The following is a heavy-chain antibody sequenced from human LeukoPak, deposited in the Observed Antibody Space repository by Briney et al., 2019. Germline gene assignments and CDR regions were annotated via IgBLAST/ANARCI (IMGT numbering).Heavy chain of an antibody. CDR2: IYTSGST. V-gene: IGHV4-4*07. D-gene: IGHD2-8*01. Sequence: SETLSLTCTVSGGSISSYYWSWIRQPAGKGLEWIGRIYTSGSTNYNPSLKSRVTMSVDTSKNQFSLKLSSVTAADTAVYYCARVVYSRASYYYMDVWGKGTTVTISS. J-gene: IGHJ6*03. CDR3: ARVVYSRASYYYMDV. CDR1: GGSISSYY.